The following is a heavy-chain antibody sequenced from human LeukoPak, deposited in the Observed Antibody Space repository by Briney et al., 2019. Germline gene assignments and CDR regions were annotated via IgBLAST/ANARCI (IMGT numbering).Heavy chain of an antibody. V-gene: IGHV3-7*01. CDR2: INQDGSEK. CDR1: GFTFSSYW. Sequence: GGSLRLSCAASGFTFSSYWMSWLRQAPGKGLEWVANINQDGSEKYYVDSVKGRFTISRDNAKNSLYLQMNSLRAEDTAVYYCARVLWFGEPRDFDYWGQGTLVTVSS. D-gene: IGHD3-10*01. J-gene: IGHJ4*02. CDR3: ARVLWFGEPRDFDY.